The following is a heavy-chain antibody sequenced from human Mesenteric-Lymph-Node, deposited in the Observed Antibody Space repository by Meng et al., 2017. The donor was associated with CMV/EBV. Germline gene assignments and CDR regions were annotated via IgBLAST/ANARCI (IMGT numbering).Heavy chain of an antibody. CDR2: TYYRSKWYN. J-gene: IGHJ5*02. V-gene: IGHV6-1*01. CDR1: GDSVSNNGAA. CDR3: VGIRDGYNHP. D-gene: IGHD5-24*01. Sequence: ISGDSVSNNGAAWNWIRQSPSRGLEWLGRTYYRSKWYNDYAVSVKSRIAINPDTSKNQFSLQLNSVTPEDTAVYYCVGIRDGYNHPWGQGTLVTVSS.